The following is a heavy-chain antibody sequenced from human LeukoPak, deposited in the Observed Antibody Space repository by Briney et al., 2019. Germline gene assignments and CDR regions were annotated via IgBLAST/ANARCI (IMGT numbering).Heavy chain of an antibody. J-gene: IGHJ3*02. CDR1: GGSISSGDYY. Sequence: SQTLSLTCTVSGGSISSGDYYWSWNRQPPGKGREWIVYMYYSGSNYYNPALKRRVTISVNTTKTQFSQKLSPMTAADTAVYYCARFELADAFDIWGQGTMVTVSS. V-gene: IGHV4-30-4*08. D-gene: IGHD6-13*01. CDR2: MYYSGSN. CDR3: ARFELADAFDI.